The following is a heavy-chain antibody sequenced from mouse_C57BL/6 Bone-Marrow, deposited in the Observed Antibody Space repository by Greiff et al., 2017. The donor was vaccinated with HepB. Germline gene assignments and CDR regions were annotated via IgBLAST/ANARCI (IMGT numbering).Heavy chain of an antibody. D-gene: IGHD2-4*01. Sequence: EEMLVESGGGLVKPGGSLKLSCAASGFTFSSYAMSWVRQTPEKRLEWVATISDGGSYTYYPDNVKGRFTISRDNAKNNLYLQMSHLKSEDTAMYYCARDGDYDYDGYWGQGTTLTVSS. V-gene: IGHV5-4*03. CDR1: GFTFSSYA. CDR2: ISDGGSYT. CDR3: ARDGDYDYDGY. J-gene: IGHJ2*01.